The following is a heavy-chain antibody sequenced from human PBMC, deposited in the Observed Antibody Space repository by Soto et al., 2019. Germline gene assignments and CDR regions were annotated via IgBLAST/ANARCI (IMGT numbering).Heavy chain of an antibody. CDR2: ISYDGSNK. CDR1: GFTFSSYG. Sequence: GGSLRLSCAASGFTFSSYGMHWVRQAPGKGLEWVAVISYDGSNKYYADSVKGRFTISRDNSKNTLYLQMNSLRAEDTAVYYCAKGNTDIVATTTIWEPYNWFDPWGQGTLVTVSS. V-gene: IGHV3-30*18. CDR3: AKGNTDIVATTTIWEPYNWFDP. D-gene: IGHD5-12*01. J-gene: IGHJ5*02.